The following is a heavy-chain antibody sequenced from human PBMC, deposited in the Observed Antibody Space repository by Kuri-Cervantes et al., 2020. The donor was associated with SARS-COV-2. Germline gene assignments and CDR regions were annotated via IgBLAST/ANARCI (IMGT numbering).Heavy chain of an antibody. V-gene: IGHV3-30*03. Sequence: GGSLRLSCAASGSTVSSNYMSWVRQAPGKGLEWVAVISYDGSNKYYADSVKGRFTISRDNSKNSLYLQMNSLRAEDTAVYYCARVRGGSSATSYFDYWGQGTLVTVSS. J-gene: IGHJ4*02. CDR1: GSTVSSNY. CDR3: ARVRGGSSATSYFDY. D-gene: IGHD6-6*01. CDR2: ISYDGSNK.